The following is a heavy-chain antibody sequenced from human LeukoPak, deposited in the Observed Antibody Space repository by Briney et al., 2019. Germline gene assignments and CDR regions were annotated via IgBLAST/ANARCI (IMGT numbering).Heavy chain of an antibody. J-gene: IGHJ6*02. Sequence: PGGSLRLSCAASGFTFSSYRMHWVRQAPGKGLVWVSRINSDGSSTSYADSVKGRFTISRDNAKNTLYLQMNSLRAEDTAVYYCARVSVATYYYYGMDVWGQGTTVTVSS. CDR1: GFTFSSYR. CDR3: ARVSVATYYYYGMDV. CDR2: INSDGSST. V-gene: IGHV3-74*01. D-gene: IGHD2-15*01.